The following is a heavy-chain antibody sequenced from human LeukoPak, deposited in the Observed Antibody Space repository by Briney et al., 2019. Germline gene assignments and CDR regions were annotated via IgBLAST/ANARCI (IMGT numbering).Heavy chain of an antibody. D-gene: IGHD3-3*01. CDR2: INHSGST. Sequence: SETLSLTCAVYGGSFSGYYWSWIRQPPGKGLEWIGEINHSGSTNYNPSLKSRVTISVDTSKNQFSLKLSSVTAADTAVYYCARVGYTISHHYYYYMDVWGKGTTVTVSS. J-gene: IGHJ6*03. CDR1: GGSFSGYY. CDR3: ARVGYTISHHYYYYMDV. V-gene: IGHV4-34*01.